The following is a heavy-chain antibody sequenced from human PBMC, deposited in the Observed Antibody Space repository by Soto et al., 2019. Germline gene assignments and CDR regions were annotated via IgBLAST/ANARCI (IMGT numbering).Heavy chain of an antibody. CDR2: IYSDDNT. D-gene: IGHD3-10*01. J-gene: IGHJ4*02. CDR3: ARYGSGSLFL. CDR1: GFIVNDNY. Sequence: EVQLVESGGGLVQPGGSLRLSCAASGFIVNDNYMNWVRQAPGKGLEWVSIIYSDDNTYYADSVKGRFTVSRDSSKNTVYLQMNSLRAEDTAVYYCARYGSGSLFLWGQGTLVTVSS. V-gene: IGHV3-66*01.